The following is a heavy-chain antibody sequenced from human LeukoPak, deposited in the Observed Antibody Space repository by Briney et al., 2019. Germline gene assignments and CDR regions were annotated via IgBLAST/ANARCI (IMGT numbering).Heavy chain of an antibody. CDR3: ARWTTVTTTRSFDY. D-gene: IGHD4-17*01. CDR1: GGSINSYY. Sequence: SETLSLTCTVSGGSINSYYWNWIRQHPGRGLEWIGYIYYSGSTYYNPSLKSRVTISVDTSKNQFSLKLSSVTAADTAVYYCARWTTVTTTRSFDYWGQGTLVTVSS. CDR2: IYYSGST. J-gene: IGHJ4*02. V-gene: IGHV4-59*06.